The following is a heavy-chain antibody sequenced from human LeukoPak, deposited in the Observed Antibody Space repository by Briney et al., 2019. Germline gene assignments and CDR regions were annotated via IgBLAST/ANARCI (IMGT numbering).Heavy chain of an antibody. CDR2: SGSDYT. CDR3: AKIGVIGHWYCDL. Sequence: GGSLRLSCAASGFPFSSHGMSWVRQAPGKGPEWVSSSGSDYTFYADSVRGRFTIFRDNSKNTMYLQMNSLRVGDTAVYYCAKIGVIGHWYCDLWGRGTLVTVSS. J-gene: IGHJ2*01. CDR1: GFPFSSHG. V-gene: IGHV3-23*01. D-gene: IGHD3/OR15-3a*01.